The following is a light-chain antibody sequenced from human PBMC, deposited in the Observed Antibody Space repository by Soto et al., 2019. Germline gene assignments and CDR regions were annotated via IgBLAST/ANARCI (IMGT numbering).Light chain of an antibody. V-gene: IGLV1-44*01. J-gene: IGLJ3*02. Sequence: QSVLTQPPSASGTPGQRVTISCSGSSSNIGSNTVNWYQQLPGTAPKLHIYSNNQRPSGVPDRFSGSKSGTSASLAISGLPSEDEADYYCAAWDDSLNGWVFGGGTQLTVL. CDR1: SSNIGSNT. CDR2: SNN. CDR3: AAWDDSLNGWV.